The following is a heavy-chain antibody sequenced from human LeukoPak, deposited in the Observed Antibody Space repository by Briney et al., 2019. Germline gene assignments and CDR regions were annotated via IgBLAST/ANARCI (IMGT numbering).Heavy chain of an antibody. D-gene: IGHD2-15*01. Sequence: ASVKVSCKASGGTFSSYAISWVRQAPGQGLEWMGWISAYNGNTNYAQKLQGRVTMTTDTSTSTAYMELRSLRSDDTAVYYCARVGNYCSGGSCSPNWFDPWGQGTLVTVSS. CDR1: GGTFSSYA. CDR3: ARVGNYCSGGSCSPNWFDP. V-gene: IGHV1-18*01. J-gene: IGHJ5*02. CDR2: ISAYNGNT.